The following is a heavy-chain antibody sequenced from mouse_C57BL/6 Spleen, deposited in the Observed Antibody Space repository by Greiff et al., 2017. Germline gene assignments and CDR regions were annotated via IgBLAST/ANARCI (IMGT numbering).Heavy chain of an antibody. J-gene: IGHJ3*01. V-gene: IGHV1-82*01. D-gene: IGHD2-4*01. Sequence: VQLQESGPELVKPGASVKISCKASGYASSSSWMNWVKQRPGKGLEWIGRIYPGDGDTNYNGKFKGKATLTADKSSSTAYMQLSSLTSEDSAVYFCAGDYDWFAYWGQGTLVTVSA. CDR3: AGDYDWFAY. CDR2: IYPGDGDT. CDR1: GYASSSSW.